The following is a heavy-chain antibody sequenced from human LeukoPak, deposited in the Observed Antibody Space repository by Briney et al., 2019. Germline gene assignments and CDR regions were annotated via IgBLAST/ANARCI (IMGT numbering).Heavy chain of an antibody. D-gene: IGHD3-10*02. J-gene: IGHJ6*04. CDR2: IYSGGST. CDR3: AELGITMIGGV. Sequence: GGSLRLSCAASGFTVSRNYMSWVRQAPGKGLEWVSVIYSGGSTYYADSVKGRFTISRDNAKNSLYLQMNSLRAEDTAVYYCAELGITMIGGVWGKGTTVTISS. V-gene: IGHV3-53*01. CDR1: GFTVSRNY.